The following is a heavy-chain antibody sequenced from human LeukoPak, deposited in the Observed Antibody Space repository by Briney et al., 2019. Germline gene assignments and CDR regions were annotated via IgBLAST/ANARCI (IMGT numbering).Heavy chain of an antibody. J-gene: IGHJ3*02. CDR2: ISGYNGNA. Sequence: ASVKVSCKASGYTFTSYGLSWVRQAPGQGLEWMGWISGYNGNANYAQKFQGRVTMTTDTSTSTAYMELRSLRSDDTAVYYCARDWDQGGAFDIWGQGTMVTVSS. D-gene: IGHD1-26*01. CDR1: GYTFTSYG. CDR3: ARDWDQGGAFDI. V-gene: IGHV1-18*01.